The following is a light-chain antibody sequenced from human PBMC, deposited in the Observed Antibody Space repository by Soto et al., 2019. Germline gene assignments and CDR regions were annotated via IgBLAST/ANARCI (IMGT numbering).Light chain of an antibody. J-gene: IGLJ1*01. Sequence: QSALTQPASVSGSPGQSITISCTGTSSDVGGYNYVSWYQQYPGKAPKLMIYDVTNRPSGVSNRFSGSKSGNTASLTISGLQAEDEAEYFCSSYTSSSPFVFGPGTKVTVL. CDR2: DVT. CDR1: SSDVGGYNY. V-gene: IGLV2-14*01. CDR3: SSYTSSSPFV.